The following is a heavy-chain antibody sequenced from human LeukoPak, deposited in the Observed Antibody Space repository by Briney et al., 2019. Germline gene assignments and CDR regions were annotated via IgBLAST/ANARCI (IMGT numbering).Heavy chain of an antibody. J-gene: IGHJ4*02. Sequence: GGSLRLSCAASGFTFSRHWMYWVRRAPRKGLEWVANIKQDGSAKPYVDSVKGRFTISRDNAKNSLFLQMNSLRAEDTAVYYCARDNGWSADFWGQGTLVTVSS. CDR2: IKQDGSAK. CDR1: GFTFSRHW. V-gene: IGHV3-7*03. CDR3: ARDNGWSADF. D-gene: IGHD2-15*01.